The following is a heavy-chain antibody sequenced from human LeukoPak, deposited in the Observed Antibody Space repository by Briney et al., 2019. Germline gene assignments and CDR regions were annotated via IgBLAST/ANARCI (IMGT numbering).Heavy chain of an antibody. D-gene: IGHD6-19*01. CDR2: LSNTGSFV. J-gene: IGHJ6*03. CDR1: KFILNNYT. V-gene: IGHV3-21*01. CDR3: ARGIYRRKVALLGNNKQFYYMDV. Sequence: GGSLRLSCEASKFILNNYTMNWGRQAPGKGLEWGSSLSNTGSFVKYADSVSGRFTIPRDDAKNSVYLQMNSLRVDDTAVYYCARGIYRRKVALLGNNKQFYYMDVWGKGTAVTVSS.